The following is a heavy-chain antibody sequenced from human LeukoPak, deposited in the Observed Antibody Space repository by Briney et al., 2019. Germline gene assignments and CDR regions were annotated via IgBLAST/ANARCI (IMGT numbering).Heavy chain of an antibody. J-gene: IGHJ5*02. CDR1: GGTFSSYA. V-gene: IGHV1-69*05. D-gene: IGHD2-15*01. CDR2: IIPIFGTA. Sequence: SAKVSCKASGGTFSSYAISWVRQAPGQGLEWMGGIIPIFGTANYAQKFQGRVTITTDESTSTAYMELSSLRSEDTAVYYCARDLGCSGGSCFKNWFDPWGQGTLVTVSS. CDR3: ARDLGCSGGSCFKNWFDP.